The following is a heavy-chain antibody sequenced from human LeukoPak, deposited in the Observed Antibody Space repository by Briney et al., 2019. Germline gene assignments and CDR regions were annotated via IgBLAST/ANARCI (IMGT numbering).Heavy chain of an antibody. V-gene: IGHV1-46*01. CDR2: INPSGGST. J-gene: IGHJ5*02. D-gene: IGHD3-10*01. CDR1: GYTFTSYY. Sequence: GASVKVSCKASGYTFTSYYIHWVRQAPGQGLEWMGIINPSGGSTSYAQKFQGRVTMTRDTSTSTVYMELSSLRSEDTAVYYCARATMVRGVIFWFDPWGQGTLVTVSS. CDR3: ARATMVRGVIFWFDP.